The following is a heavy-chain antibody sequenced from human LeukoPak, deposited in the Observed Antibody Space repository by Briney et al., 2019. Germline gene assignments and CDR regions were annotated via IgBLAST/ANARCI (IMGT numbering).Heavy chain of an antibody. CDR2: IYYSGST. CDR3: AREIDCSGGSCDDY. V-gene: IGHV4-59*01. D-gene: IGHD2-15*01. Sequence: SETLSLTCTVSGGSISGCYWSWIRQPPGKGLECIGYIYYSGSTNYNPSLKSRVTISVDTSKNQFSLKLSSVTPADTAVYYCAREIDCSGGSCDDYWGQGTLVTVSS. J-gene: IGHJ4*02. CDR1: GGSISGCY.